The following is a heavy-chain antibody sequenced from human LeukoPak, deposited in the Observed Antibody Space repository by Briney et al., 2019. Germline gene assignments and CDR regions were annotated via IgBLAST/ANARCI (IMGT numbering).Heavy chain of an antibody. Sequence: ASVKVSCKASGYSFTSFGMNWVRQAPGQGLEWLGWINTNTGNPTYGQGFTGRFVFSLDTSVSTAYLQINTLKAEDTAVYYCARGSRGWFDYWGQGTLVTVSS. D-gene: IGHD6-19*01. CDR2: INTNTGNP. J-gene: IGHJ4*02. V-gene: IGHV7-4-1*02. CDR3: ARGSRGWFDY. CDR1: GYSFTSFG.